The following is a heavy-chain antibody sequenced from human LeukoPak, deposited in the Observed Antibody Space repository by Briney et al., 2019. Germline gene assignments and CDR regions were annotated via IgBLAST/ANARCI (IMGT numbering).Heavy chain of an antibody. D-gene: IGHD1-26*01. J-gene: IGHJ3*02. Sequence: SVKVSCKASGGTFSSYAISWVRQAPGQGLEWMGGIIPIFGTANYAQKFQGRVPITTDESTSTAYMELSSLRSEDTAVYYCARKWEPHDAFDIWGQGTMVTVSS. CDR3: ARKWEPHDAFDI. CDR2: IIPIFGTA. V-gene: IGHV1-69*05. CDR1: GGTFSSYA.